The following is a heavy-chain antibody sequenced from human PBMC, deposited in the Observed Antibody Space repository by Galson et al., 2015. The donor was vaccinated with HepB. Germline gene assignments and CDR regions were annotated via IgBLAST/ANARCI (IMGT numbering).Heavy chain of an antibody. CDR3: ARVDDPPTLDSSGYPPSY. CDR2: IIPILGIA. D-gene: IGHD3-22*01. V-gene: IGHV1-69*02. CDR1: GGTFSSYT. Sequence: SVKVSCKASGGTFSSYTISWVRQAPGQGLEWMGRIIPILGIANYAQKFQGRVTITADKSTSTAYMELSSLRSEDTAVYYCARVDDPPTLDSSGYPPSYWGQGTLVTVSS. J-gene: IGHJ4*02.